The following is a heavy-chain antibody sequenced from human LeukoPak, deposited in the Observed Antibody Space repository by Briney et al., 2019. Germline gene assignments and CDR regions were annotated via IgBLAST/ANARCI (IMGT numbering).Heavy chain of an antibody. CDR2: ISDSGDRT. V-gene: IGHV3-23*01. Sequence: GGSLRLSCAASGFPFSNYAMTWVRQAPGKGLERVSGISDSGDRTYYADSVKGRFTISRDNSKNMLYLQMNSLRVEDTALYYCAKGLGTSGYHDYWGQGTRVTVSS. CDR3: AKGLGTSGYHDY. CDR1: GFPFSNYA. D-gene: IGHD3-22*01. J-gene: IGHJ4*02.